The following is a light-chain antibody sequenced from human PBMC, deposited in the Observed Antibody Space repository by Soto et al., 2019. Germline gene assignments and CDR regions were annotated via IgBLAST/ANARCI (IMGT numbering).Light chain of an antibody. J-gene: IGKJ1*01. CDR1: QSVTSGY. Sequence: EIVLTQSPGTLSLSPGERATLSCRASQSVTSGYLAWYQQKPGQAPRLLIYGASSRATGIPDRFSGSGSGTDFTLTISRLEPEDFAVYYCQQYGRSPSWTFGQGTKVEIQ. CDR2: GAS. CDR3: QQYGRSPSWT. V-gene: IGKV3-20*01.